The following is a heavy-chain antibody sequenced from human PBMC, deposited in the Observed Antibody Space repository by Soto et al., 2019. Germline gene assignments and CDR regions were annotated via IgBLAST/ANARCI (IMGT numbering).Heavy chain of an antibody. V-gene: IGHV1-2*02. D-gene: IGHD6-6*01. CDR3: AREFIEYSSTYYYYYGMDV. CDR2: INPNSGGT. Sequence: AAVKLYFQASGYTFTGYYMHWVRHAPRQGLQWMGWINPNSGGTKYAKKCQGRVTMTRDTSISTAYMELSRLRSDDTAVYYCAREFIEYSSTYYYYYGMDVWGQGTTDTV. CDR1: GYTFTGYY. J-gene: IGHJ6*02.